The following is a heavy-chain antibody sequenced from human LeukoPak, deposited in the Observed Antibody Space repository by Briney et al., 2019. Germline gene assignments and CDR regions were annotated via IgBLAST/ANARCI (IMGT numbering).Heavy chain of an antibody. CDR3: ARVGGARFGELLTHYAFDI. J-gene: IGHJ3*02. Sequence: GGSLRLSCAASGFTFSSYWMHWVRQAPGKGLVWVSRINSDGSSTSYADSVKGRFTISRDNAKNTLYLQMNSLRAEDTAVYYCARVGGARFGELLTHYAFDIWGQGTMVTVSS. CDR2: INSDGSST. D-gene: IGHD3-10*01. CDR1: GFTFSSYW. V-gene: IGHV3-74*01.